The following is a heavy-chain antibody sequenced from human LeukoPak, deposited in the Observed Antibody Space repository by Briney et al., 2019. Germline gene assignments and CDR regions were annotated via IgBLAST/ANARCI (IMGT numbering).Heavy chain of an antibody. V-gene: IGHV4-4*07. J-gene: IGHJ4*02. Sequence: SETLSLTCTVSGGSISNYYWSWIRQPAGKGLEWIGHIYSSGSTNYNPSLKSRVTTSLDTSNRQFSLKLNSVTAADTAVYYCGRALGSGSYIDFWGQGTLVTVSS. CDR2: IYSSGST. D-gene: IGHD1-26*01. CDR1: GGSISNYY. CDR3: GRALGSGSYIDF.